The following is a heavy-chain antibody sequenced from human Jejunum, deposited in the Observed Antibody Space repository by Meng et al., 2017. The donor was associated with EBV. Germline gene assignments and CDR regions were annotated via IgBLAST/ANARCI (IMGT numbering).Heavy chain of an antibody. CDR3: VKKGTRLTTHGYHFDY. D-gene: IGHD2-15*01. CDR2: INTDNGGT. CDR1: GYTFNSYA. V-gene: IGHV1-3*04. Sequence: QVQLVQSGAEVKEPGASVKVSCKASGYTFNSYAIHWVRQAPGQRLEWMGWINTDNGGTKYSQEFQDRVTITRDTSASTAYMEISSLRSEDTAVYYCVKKGTRLTTHGYHFDYWGQGTLVTVSS. J-gene: IGHJ4*02.